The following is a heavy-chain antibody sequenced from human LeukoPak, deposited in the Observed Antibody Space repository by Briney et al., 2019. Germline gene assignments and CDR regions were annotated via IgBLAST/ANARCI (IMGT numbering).Heavy chain of an antibody. D-gene: IGHD3-22*01. CDR3: AKSGVVRYYYYYYMDV. Sequence: GGSLRLSCAASGFTFSSYAMSWVRQAPGKGLEWVSAISGSGGSTYYADSVKGRLTISRDNSKNTLYLQMNSLRAEDTAVYYCAKSGVVRYYYYYYMDVWGKGTTVTVSS. V-gene: IGHV3-23*01. CDR2: ISGSGGST. J-gene: IGHJ6*03. CDR1: GFTFSSYA.